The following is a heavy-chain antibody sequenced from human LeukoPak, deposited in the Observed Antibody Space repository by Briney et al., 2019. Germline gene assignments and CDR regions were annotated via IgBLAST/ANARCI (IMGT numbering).Heavy chain of an antibody. J-gene: IGHJ5*02. CDR1: GFTFSSYW. CDR2: INSDGSST. V-gene: IGHV3-74*01. Sequence: GGSLRLSCAASGFTFSSYWMNWVRQAPGKGLVWVSRINSDGSSTRYADSVKGRFTTSRDNAKNTLYLQMNSLRAEDTAVYYCARDRISSWYFSFDPWGQGTLVTVSS. CDR3: ARDRISSWYFSFDP. D-gene: IGHD6-13*01.